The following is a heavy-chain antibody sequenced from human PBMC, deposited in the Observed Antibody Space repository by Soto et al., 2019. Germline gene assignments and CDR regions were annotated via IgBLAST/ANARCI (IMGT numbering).Heavy chain of an antibody. D-gene: IGHD2-2*01. Sequence: QVQLVQSGAEVKKPGSSVKVSCQASGDTFSSYAISWVRQAPGQGLEWMGGIIPIFGTANYAQKFQGRVTITADESTSTAYMDLSSLSSEDTAVYYCARGVVPAANEEYYFDYWGQGTLVTVSS. CDR1: GDTFSSYA. V-gene: IGHV1-69*01. J-gene: IGHJ4*02. CDR3: ARGVVPAANEEYYFDY. CDR2: IIPIFGTA.